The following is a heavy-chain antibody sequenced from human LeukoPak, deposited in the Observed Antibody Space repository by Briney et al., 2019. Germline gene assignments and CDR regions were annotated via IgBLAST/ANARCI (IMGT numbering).Heavy chain of an antibody. CDR2: INPNSGGT. Sequence: ASVKVSCKASGYTFTGYYVNWVRQAPGQGLEWMGRINPNSGGTKYAQKFQGRVTMTRDTSISTAYMELSRLRSDDTAVYYCARGPPIITMIPTEAFDIWGQGTMVTVSS. J-gene: IGHJ3*02. D-gene: IGHD3-22*01. CDR1: GYTFTGYY. CDR3: ARGPPIITMIPTEAFDI. V-gene: IGHV1-2*06.